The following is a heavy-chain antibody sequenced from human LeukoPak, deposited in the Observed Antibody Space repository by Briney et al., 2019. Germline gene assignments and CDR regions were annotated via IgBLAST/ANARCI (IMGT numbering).Heavy chain of an antibody. Sequence: GGSLRLSCAASGFTFSSYWMSWVRQAPGKGLEWVANIKQDGSEKYYVDSVKGRFTISKDNAKNTVYLQMNSLRAEDTAVYYCVSFYETYWGRGTLVTVSS. D-gene: IGHD2/OR15-2a*01. CDR2: IKQDGSEK. CDR1: GFTFSSYW. J-gene: IGHJ4*02. CDR3: VSFYETY. V-gene: IGHV3-7*01.